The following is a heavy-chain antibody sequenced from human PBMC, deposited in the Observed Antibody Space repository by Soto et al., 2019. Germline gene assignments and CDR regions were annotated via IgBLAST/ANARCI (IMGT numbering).Heavy chain of an antibody. V-gene: IGHV3-23*01. CDR2: TSGSGGTT. D-gene: IGHD2-2*01. Sequence: PGGSLRLSCAASGFTFSNYAMTWVRQAPGKGLEWVSGTSGSGGTTFYAGSVKGRFAISRDNSKNTLYLQMNSLRAEDTAVYYCALRYCSRTTCPPLNSYFYMDVWGKGTTVTVSS. J-gene: IGHJ6*03. CDR3: ALRYCSRTTCPPLNSYFYMDV. CDR1: GFTFSNYA.